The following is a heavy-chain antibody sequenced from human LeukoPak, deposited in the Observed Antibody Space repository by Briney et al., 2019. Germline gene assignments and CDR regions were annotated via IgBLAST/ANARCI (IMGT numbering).Heavy chain of an antibody. D-gene: IGHD1-1*01. CDR1: GGTFSSYT. V-gene: IGHV1-69*04. J-gene: IGHJ4*02. CDR2: IIPILGIA. CDR3: ARDPRLPPNHSPNDRIVDDY. Sequence: ASVKDSCKASGGTFSSYTISWVRQAPGQGLEWMGRIIPILGIANYAQKFQGRVTITADKSTSTAYMELSSLRSEDTAVYYCARDPRLPPNHSPNDRIVDDYWGQGTLVTVSS.